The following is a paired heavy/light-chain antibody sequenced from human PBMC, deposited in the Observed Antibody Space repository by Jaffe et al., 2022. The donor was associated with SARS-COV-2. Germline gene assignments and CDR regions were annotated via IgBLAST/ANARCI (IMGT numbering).Light chain of an antibody. CDR1: SLRRYY. CDR2: GEN. Sequence: SSELTQDPAVSVALGQTVRITCQGDSLRRYYATWYQQKPGQAPVLVIYGENNRPSGIPDRFSGSSSGNTASLTINGAQAEDEADYYCNSRDSSINWVFGGGTKLTVL. V-gene: IGLV3-19*01. CDR3: NSRDSSINWV. J-gene: IGLJ3*02.
Heavy chain of an antibody. Sequence: QLQLQESGPGLVKPSETLSLTCTVSGGSISNSNYYWAWVRQPPGKGLEWTGSIYYSGSTYYYNPSLKSRVTISVDTSKNQFSLKLSSVTAADTAVYYCARLNTGNNCFDPWGQGTLVTVSS. CDR1: GGSISNSNYY. CDR2: IYYSGSTY. D-gene: IGHD4-4*01. V-gene: IGHV4-39*01. CDR3: ARLNTGNNCFDP. J-gene: IGHJ5*02.